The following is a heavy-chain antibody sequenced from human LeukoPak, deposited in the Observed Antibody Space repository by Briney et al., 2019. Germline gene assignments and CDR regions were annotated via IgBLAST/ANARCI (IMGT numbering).Heavy chain of an antibody. V-gene: IGHV1-8*01. CDR1: GYTFTSYD. CDR3: ARGYYDVWSGHGDY. CDR2: MNPNSGNT. D-gene: IGHD3-3*01. Sequence: ASVKVSCKASGYTFTSYDINWVRQATGQGLEWMGWMNPNSGNTGYAQKFQGRVTMTRNTSISTAYMELSSLRSEGTAVYYCARGYYDVWSGHGDYWGQGTLVTVSS. J-gene: IGHJ4*02.